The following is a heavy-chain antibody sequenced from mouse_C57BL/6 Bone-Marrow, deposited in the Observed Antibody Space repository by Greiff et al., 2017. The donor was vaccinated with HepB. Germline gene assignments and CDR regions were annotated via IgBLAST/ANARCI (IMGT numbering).Heavy chain of an antibody. CDR1: GFSFTSYA. V-gene: IGHV2-9-1*01. D-gene: IGHD2-10*02. Sequence: VMLVESGPGLVAPSQSLSITCTVSGFSFTSYAISWVRQPPGKGLEWLGVIWTGGGTNYNSALKSRLSISKDNSKSQVFLKMNSLQTDDTARYYCARKREYGNYDAMDYWGQGTSVTVSS. CDR2: IWTGGGT. CDR3: ARKREYGNYDAMDY. J-gene: IGHJ4*01.